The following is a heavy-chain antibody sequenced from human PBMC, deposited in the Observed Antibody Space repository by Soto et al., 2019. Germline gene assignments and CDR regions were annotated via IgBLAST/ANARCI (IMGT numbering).Heavy chain of an antibody. V-gene: IGHV4-61*01. Sequence: QVQLRESGPGLVKPSETLSLTCTVSGDSVTGSSYYWSWVRHSPGEALEWIAYIYNGDYTNYSPPLVSRAALSVDTPRRQVSLKLTSVTAADAAVYSCAAGHVSANAYGSPVPYHFYGMTVWSQGTTVTVSS. CDR2: IYNGDYT. CDR1: GDSVTGSSYY. J-gene: IGHJ6*02. D-gene: IGHD3-10*01. CDR3: AAGHVSANAYGSPVPYHFYGMTV.